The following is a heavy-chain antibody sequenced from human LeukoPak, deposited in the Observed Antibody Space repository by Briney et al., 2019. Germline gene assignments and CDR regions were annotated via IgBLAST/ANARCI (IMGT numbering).Heavy chain of an antibody. J-gene: IGHJ3*02. D-gene: IGHD2-15*01. V-gene: IGHV3-11*01. CDR3: ARRRYCSGGSCYRGAFDI. Sequence: GGSLRLSCAPSGFTFSDYYMSWLRQAPGKGLEWVSYISSSGSTIYYADSVKGRFTISGDNAKNSLYLQMNSLRAEDTAVYYCARRRYCSGGSCYRGAFDIWGQGTMVTVSS. CDR1: GFTFSDYY. CDR2: ISSSGSTI.